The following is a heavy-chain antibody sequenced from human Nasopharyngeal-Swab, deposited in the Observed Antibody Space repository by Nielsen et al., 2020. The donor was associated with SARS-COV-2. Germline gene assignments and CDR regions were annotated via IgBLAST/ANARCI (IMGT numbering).Heavy chain of an antibody. CDR2: ISSSGSTI. CDR3: APFWSGYYDYYYGMDV. J-gene: IGHJ6*02. CDR1: GFTFSDYY. V-gene: IGHV3-11*01. D-gene: IGHD3-3*01. Sequence: GGFLRLSCAASGFTFSDYYMSWIRQAPEKGLEWVSYISSSGSTIYYADSVKGRFTISRDNAKNSLYLQMNSLRAEDTAVYYCAPFWSGYYDYYYGMDVWGQGTTVTVSS.